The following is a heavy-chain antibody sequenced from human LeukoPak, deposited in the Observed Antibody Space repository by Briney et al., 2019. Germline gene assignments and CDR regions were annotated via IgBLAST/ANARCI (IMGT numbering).Heavy chain of an antibody. CDR3: ARDLNYYDSSGYPPYFDY. CDR2: INPSGGST. V-gene: IGHV1-46*01. J-gene: IGHJ4*02. CDR1: GYTFTSYY. Sequence: ASVKVSCKASGYTFTSYYMHWVRQAPGQGLEWMGIINPSGGSTSYAQKFQGRVTMTRDTSTSTVYMELSSLRSEDTAVYYCARDLNYYDSSGYPPYFDYWGQGTLVTVSS. D-gene: IGHD3-22*01.